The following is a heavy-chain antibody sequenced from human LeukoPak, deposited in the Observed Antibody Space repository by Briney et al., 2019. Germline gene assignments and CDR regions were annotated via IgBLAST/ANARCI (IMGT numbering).Heavy chain of an antibody. CDR3: ARGVAEDYVWGSYRYYYFDY. CDR1: GFTFSSYA. V-gene: IGHV3-23*01. D-gene: IGHD3-16*02. CDR2: ISGSGGST. J-gene: IGHJ4*02. Sequence: GGSLRLSCAASGFTFSSYAMSWVRQAPGKGLEWVSAISGSGGSTYYADSVKGRFTISRDNSKNALYLQMKSLRAEDTAVYYCARGVAEDYVWGSYRYYYFDYWGQGTLVTVSS.